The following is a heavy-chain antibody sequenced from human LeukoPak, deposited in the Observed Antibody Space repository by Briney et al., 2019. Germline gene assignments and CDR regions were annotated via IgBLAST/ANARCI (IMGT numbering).Heavy chain of an antibody. J-gene: IGHJ4*02. V-gene: IGHV3-20*04. CDR2: INWNGGST. Sequence: GGSLRLSCAASGFTFDDYGMSWVRQAPGKGLEWVSGINWNGGSTGYADSLKGRFTISRDNAKSSLYLHIHSLRAGDTAIYFCARDYGSGSHFDYWGPGTLVTVSS. D-gene: IGHD1-26*01. CDR1: GFTFDDYG. CDR3: ARDYGSGSHFDY.